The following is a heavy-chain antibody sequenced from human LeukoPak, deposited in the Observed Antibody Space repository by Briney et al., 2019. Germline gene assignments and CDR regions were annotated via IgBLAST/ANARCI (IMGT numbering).Heavy chain of an antibody. J-gene: IGHJ5*02. D-gene: IGHD6-13*01. Sequence: ASVKVSCKASGYTFTGYYMHWVRQAPGQGLEWMGWINPNSGGTNYAQKFQGRVTMTRDTSISTAYMELSRLRSDGTAVYYCARDPIAAAGSYNWFDPWGQGTLVTVSS. CDR3: ARDPIAAAGSYNWFDP. CDR1: GYTFTGYY. V-gene: IGHV1-2*02. CDR2: INPNSGGT.